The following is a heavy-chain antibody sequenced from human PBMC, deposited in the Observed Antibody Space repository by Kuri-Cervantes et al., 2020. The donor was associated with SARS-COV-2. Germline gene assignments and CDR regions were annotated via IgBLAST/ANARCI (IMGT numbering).Heavy chain of an antibody. Sequence: LSLTCAASGFTFSSYWMHWVRQAPGKGLVWVSRINSDGSSTSYADSVKGRFTISRDNAKNSLYLQMNSLRAEDTAVYYCATLGYCSSTSCYKRFDYWGQGTLVTVSS. D-gene: IGHD2-2*02. CDR3: ATLGYCSSTSCYKRFDY. J-gene: IGHJ4*02. CDR2: INSDGSST. V-gene: IGHV3-74*01. CDR1: GFTFSSYW.